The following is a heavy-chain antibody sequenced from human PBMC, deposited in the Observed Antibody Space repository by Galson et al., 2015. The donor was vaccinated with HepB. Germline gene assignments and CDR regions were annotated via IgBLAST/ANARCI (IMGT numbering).Heavy chain of an antibody. V-gene: IGHV4-30-2*01. CDR3: ARGYYDILTGYYPNWFDP. CDR1: GGSISSGGYS. Sequence: QVQLQESGPGLVKPSETLSLTCAVSGGSISSGGYSWSWIRQPPGKGLEWIGYIYHSGSTYYNPSLKSRVTISVDRSKNQFSLKLSSVTAADTAVYYCARGYYDILTGYYPNWFDPWGQGTLVTVSS. D-gene: IGHD3-9*01. J-gene: IGHJ5*02. CDR2: IYHSGST.